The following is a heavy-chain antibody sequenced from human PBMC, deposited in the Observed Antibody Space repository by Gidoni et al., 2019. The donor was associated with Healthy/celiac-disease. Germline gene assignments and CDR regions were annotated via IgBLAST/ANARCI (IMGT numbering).Heavy chain of an antibody. CDR1: GGTFSSYA. CDR3: ARVEGYYDSSPSNWFDP. CDR2: IIPIFGTA. Sequence: QVQLVQSVAEVKKPGSSVKVSCKASGGTFSSYAISWVRQAPGQGLEWMGGIIPIFGTANYAQKFQGRVTITADESTSTAYMELSSLRSEDTAVYYCARVEGYYDSSPSNWFDPWGQGTLVTVSS. J-gene: IGHJ5*02. V-gene: IGHV1-69*01. D-gene: IGHD3-22*01.